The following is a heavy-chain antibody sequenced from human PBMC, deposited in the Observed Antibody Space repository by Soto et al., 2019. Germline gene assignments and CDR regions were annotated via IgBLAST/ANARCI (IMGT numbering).Heavy chain of an antibody. CDR2: IYYTGNT. CDR1: GGSISNSNYY. CDR3: ERHSIWLLLSDY. D-gene: IGHD3-22*01. J-gene: IGHJ4*02. V-gene: IGHV4-39*01. Sequence: SETLSLTCNVSGGSISNSNYYWGWIRQPLGKGLEWIGSIYYTGNTYYNPSLKSRVTISVDTSKNQFSLKLDSVTAADTAVYFCERHSIWLLLSDYWGQGSLVTVSS.